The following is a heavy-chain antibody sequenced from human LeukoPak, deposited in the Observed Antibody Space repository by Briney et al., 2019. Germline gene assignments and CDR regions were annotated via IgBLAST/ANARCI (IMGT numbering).Heavy chain of an antibody. CDR2: INHSGST. CDR1: GGSFSGYY. J-gene: IGHJ4*02. V-gene: IGHV4-34*01. CDR3: ARDAGIPYCGGDCYPDY. D-gene: IGHD2-21*01. Sequence: PSETLSLTCAVYGGSFSGYYWSWIRQPPGEGLEWIGEINHSGSTNYNPSLKSRVTISVDTSKNQFSLKLSSVTAADTAVYYCARDAGIPYCGGDCYPDYWGQGTLVTVSS.